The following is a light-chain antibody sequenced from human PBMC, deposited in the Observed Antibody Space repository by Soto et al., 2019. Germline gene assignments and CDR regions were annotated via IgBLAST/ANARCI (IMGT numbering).Light chain of an antibody. Sequence: QSVLTQPPSVSGTPGQGVTISCSGGSSNIATNYVYWYQLLPGTAPNLVIFSNTIRPPRVPDRFSGSKSGASASLTITGLQAEDEGDYYCQSYDSTLSDRYVFGSGTKLTVL. V-gene: IGLV1-40*01. J-gene: IGLJ1*01. CDR2: SNT. CDR1: SSNIATNY. CDR3: QSYDSTLSDRYV.